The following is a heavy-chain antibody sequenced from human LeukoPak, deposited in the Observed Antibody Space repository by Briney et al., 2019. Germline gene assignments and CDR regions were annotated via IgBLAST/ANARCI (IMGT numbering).Heavy chain of an antibody. Sequence: GGSLRLSCAASGFTFDDYAMHWVRQAPGKGLEWGSGISGNSGSIGSADSVKGRFTISRDNAKHALYLQMNSLRAEDAALYYCAKATGYSSGWVDYWGQGTLVTVSS. CDR3: AKATGYSSGWVDY. D-gene: IGHD6-19*01. CDR2: ISGNSGSI. CDR1: GFTFDDYA. J-gene: IGHJ4*02. V-gene: IGHV3-9*01.